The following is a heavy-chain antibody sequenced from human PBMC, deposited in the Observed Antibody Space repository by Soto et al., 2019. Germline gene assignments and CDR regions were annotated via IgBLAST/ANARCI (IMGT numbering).Heavy chain of an antibody. V-gene: IGHV3-23*01. D-gene: IGHD4-17*01. CDR2: ISGSGGST. CDR3: AKQDLGTVTPFDY. Sequence: PGGSLSLSCAASGFPFSSYAMSWVRQAPGKGLEWVSAISGSGGSTYYADSAKGRFTISRDNSKNTLYLQMNSLRAEDTAVYYCAKQDLGTVTPFDYWGQGTLVTVSS. CDR1: GFPFSSYA. J-gene: IGHJ4*02.